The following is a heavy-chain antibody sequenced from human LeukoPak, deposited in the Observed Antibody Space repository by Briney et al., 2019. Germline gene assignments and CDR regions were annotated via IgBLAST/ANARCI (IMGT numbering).Heavy chain of an antibody. Sequence: GGSLRLSCAASGFTFSSYAMSWVRQAPGKGLEWVSAISGSGGSTYYADSVKGRFTISRDNSKNTLYLQMNSLRAEDTAVYYCAKDPKTYGSGSYYKEDYWGQGTLVTVSS. CDR3: AKDPKTYGSGSYYKEDY. CDR1: GFTFSSYA. V-gene: IGHV3-23*01. J-gene: IGHJ4*02. CDR2: ISGSGGST. D-gene: IGHD3-10*01.